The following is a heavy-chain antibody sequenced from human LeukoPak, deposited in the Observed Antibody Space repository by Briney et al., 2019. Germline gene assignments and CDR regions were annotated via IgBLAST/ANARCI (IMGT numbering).Heavy chain of an antibody. V-gene: IGHV4-31*03. CDR2: IYYNGST. J-gene: IGHJ4*02. CDR3: ARGTAMGYFDY. CDR1: GGSISSGGYY. Sequence: SQTLSLTCTVSGGSISSGGYYWSWIRQHPGTCLEWIGYIYYNGSTYYNPSLKTRVTISVDTSKNQFSLKLSSVTAADTAVYYCARGTAMGYFDYWGQGTLVTVSS. D-gene: IGHD5-18*01.